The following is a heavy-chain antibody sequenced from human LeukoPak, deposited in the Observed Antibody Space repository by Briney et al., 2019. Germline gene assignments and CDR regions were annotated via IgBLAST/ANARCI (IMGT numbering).Heavy chain of an antibody. CDR1: GYTFTSYG. CDR3: ARARSSGWSTLFDY. V-gene: IGHV1-18*01. J-gene: IGHJ4*02. D-gene: IGHD6-19*01. Sequence: ASVKVSCKASGYTFTSYGISWVRQAPGQGLEWMGWISAYNGNTNYAQKLQGRVTMTRDTSTSTVYMELSSLRSEDTAVYYCARARSSGWSTLFDYWGQGTLVTVSS. CDR2: ISAYNGNT.